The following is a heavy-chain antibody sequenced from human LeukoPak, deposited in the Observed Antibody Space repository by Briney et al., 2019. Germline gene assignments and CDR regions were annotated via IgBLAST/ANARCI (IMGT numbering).Heavy chain of an antibody. CDR2: MNPNSGNT. CDR3: ARGHQTWHGMDV. J-gene: IGHJ6*02. V-gene: IGHV1-8*01. CDR1: GYTFTSYD. Sequence: ASVKVSCKASGYTFTSYDINWVRRATGQGLEWLGWMNPNSGNTGYAQKFQGRVTMTRNTSINTAYMELSSLRSEDTAVYYCARGHQTWHGMDVWGQGTTVTVSS.